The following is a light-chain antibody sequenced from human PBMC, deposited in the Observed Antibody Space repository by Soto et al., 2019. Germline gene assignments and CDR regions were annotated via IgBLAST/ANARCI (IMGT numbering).Light chain of an antibody. CDR3: KHSDTFRLT. CDR1: QAINTY. J-gene: IGKJ4*01. V-gene: IGKV1-9*01. CDR2: AAS. Sequence: DIQLTQSPSVLSASVGDRVTITCRASQAINTYLAWYQHKPAKAPNLLIYAASTLESGAPSSFSGSGSGTVITHAVTRLQPEDFATYYCKHSDTFRLTFGGGTKVELK.